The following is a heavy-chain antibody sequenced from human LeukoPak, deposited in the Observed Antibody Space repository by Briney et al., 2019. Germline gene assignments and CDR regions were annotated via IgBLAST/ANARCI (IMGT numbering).Heavy chain of an antibody. CDR1: GGTFSSYA. V-gene: IGHV1-69*06. Sequence: SVKVSCKASGGTFSSYAISWARQAPGQGLEWIGGIIPIFGTANYAQKFQGRVTITADKSTSTAYMELSSLRSEDTAVYFCARVGTTVIAYYFDYWGQGTLVTVSS. J-gene: IGHJ4*02. D-gene: IGHD4-17*01. CDR2: IIPIFGTA. CDR3: ARVGTTVIAYYFDY.